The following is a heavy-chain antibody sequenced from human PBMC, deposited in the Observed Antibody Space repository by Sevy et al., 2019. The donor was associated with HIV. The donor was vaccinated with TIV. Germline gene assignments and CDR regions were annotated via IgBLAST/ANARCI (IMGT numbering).Heavy chain of an antibody. D-gene: IGHD3-10*01. CDR1: GGSISSYY. CDR2: IYYSGST. V-gene: IGHV4-59*13. J-gene: IGHJ6*02. Sequence: SETLSLTCTVSGGSISSYYWSWIRQPPGKGLEWIGYIYYSGSTNYNPSLKSRVTISVDTSKNQFSLKLSSVTAADTAVYYCARDRSSMVRGKSKNNYCGANLNRNYGMDVWGQGTTVTVSS. CDR3: ARDRSSMVRGKSKNNYCGANLNRNYGMDV.